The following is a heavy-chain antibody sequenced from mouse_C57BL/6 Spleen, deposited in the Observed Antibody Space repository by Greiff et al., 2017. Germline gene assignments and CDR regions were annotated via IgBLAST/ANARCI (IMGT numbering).Heavy chain of an antibody. V-gene: IGHV1-64*01. D-gene: IGHD1-1*01. CDR2: IHPNSGST. J-gene: IGHJ2*01. CDR1: GYTFTSYW. CDR3: ATSGDYYGSSYYFDY. Sequence: VQLQQPGAELVKPGASVKLSCKASGYTFTSYWMHWVKQRPGQGLEWIGMIHPNSGSTNYNEKFKSKATLTVDKSSSTAYMQLSSLTSEDSAVYYCATSGDYYGSSYYFDYWGQGTTLTVSS.